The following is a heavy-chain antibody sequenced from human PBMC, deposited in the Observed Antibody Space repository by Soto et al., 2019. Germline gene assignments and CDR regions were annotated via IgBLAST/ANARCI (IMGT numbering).Heavy chain of an antibody. Sequence: EVQLVESGGGLVQPGGSLRLSCAASGFTFSSYEMNWVRQAPGKGLEWVSYISSSGSTIYYADSVKGRFTISRDNAKNSLYLQMNSLRAEDTAVYYCARFRPTVVTPGVPLDYWGQGTLVTVSS. D-gene: IGHD4-17*01. CDR2: ISSSGSTI. CDR3: ARFRPTVVTPGVPLDY. J-gene: IGHJ4*02. V-gene: IGHV3-48*03. CDR1: GFTFSSYE.